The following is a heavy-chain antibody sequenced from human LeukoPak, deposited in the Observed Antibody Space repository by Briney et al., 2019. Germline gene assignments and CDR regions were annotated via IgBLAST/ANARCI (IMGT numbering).Heavy chain of an antibody. V-gene: IGHV1-18*01. D-gene: IGHD2-8*01. CDR1: GYIFNTYG. J-gene: IGHJ4*02. CDR2: ISTYNGDT. CDR3: ASGVYFDS. Sequence: ASVKVSCKAPGYIFNTYGISWVRQAPGQGLEWMGWISTYNGDTNYAQKLQGRVTMTTDTSTRTAYMELRSLRSDDTAVYYCASGVYFDSWGQGTLASVSS.